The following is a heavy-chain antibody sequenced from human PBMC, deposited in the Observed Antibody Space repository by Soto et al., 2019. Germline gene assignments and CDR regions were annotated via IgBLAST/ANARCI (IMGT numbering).Heavy chain of an antibody. D-gene: IGHD6-19*01. Sequence: QVQLVESGGGVVQPGRSLRLSCAASGFTFSTFAMHWVPQAPGKGLEWVAVISNDGITKYYADSVKGRFTISRDNSNNTLYLEMNSLRADDTAVYYGYSSGWWGQGTLVTVSS. V-gene: IGHV3-30*03. CDR3: YSSGW. J-gene: IGHJ4*02. CDR2: ISNDGITK. CDR1: GFTFSTFA.